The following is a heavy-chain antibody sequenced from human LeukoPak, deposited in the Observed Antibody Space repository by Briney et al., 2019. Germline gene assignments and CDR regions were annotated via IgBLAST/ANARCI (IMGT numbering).Heavy chain of an antibody. D-gene: IGHD5-12*01. CDR3: AGSDSGYNYFDY. J-gene: IGHJ4*02. V-gene: IGHV4-59*01. CDR2: ISYTGNT. CDR1: GGSISNYY. Sequence: SETLTLTCTVSGGSISNYYWSWIRQPLGKGLEWIGSISYTGNTNYNPSLKSRVTISVDTSKNQFSLKLSSVTAADTAVYYCAGSDSGYNYFDYWGQGTLVTVSS.